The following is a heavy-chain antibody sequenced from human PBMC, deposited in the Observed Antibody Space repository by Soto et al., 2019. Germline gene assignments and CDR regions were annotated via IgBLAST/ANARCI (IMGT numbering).Heavy chain of an antibody. D-gene: IGHD6-13*01. Sequence: GGSLRLSCAASGFSISDYEMNWVRQAPGKGLEWVSYISGSGSNKYYADSVKGRFTISRDNSKNTLYLQMNSLRAEDTAVYYCARDIMVNGRIAAAGRGPLYYYYYGMDVWGQGTTVTVSS. CDR1: GFSISDYE. CDR3: ARDIMVNGRIAAAGRGPLYYYYYGMDV. V-gene: IGHV3-48*03. J-gene: IGHJ6*02. CDR2: ISGSGSNK.